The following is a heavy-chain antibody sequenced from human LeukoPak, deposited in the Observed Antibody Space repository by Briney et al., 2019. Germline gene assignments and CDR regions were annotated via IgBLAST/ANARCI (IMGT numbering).Heavy chain of an antibody. D-gene: IGHD1-26*01. V-gene: IGHV1-18*01. CDR3: ARVGGATQTTTGWFDH. J-gene: IGHJ5*02. CDR1: GYTFTSYG. CDR2: ISAYNGNT. Sequence: ASVTVSYKASGYTFTSYGISWVRQAPGQGLEWMGWISAYNGNTNYAQKLQGRVTMTTDTSTSTAYMELRSLRSDDTAVYYCARVGGATQTTTGWFDHWGQGTLVTVSS.